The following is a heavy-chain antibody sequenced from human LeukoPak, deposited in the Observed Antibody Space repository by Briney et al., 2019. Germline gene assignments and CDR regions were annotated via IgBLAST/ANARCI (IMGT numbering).Heavy chain of an antibody. J-gene: IGHJ4*02. Sequence: SETLSLTCTVSGGSISSGDYYWGWIRQPPGKGPEWIGSIYYSGSTYYNPSLKSRVTISVDTSKNQFSLKLSSVTAADTAVYYCASGYYDFWSGFYWGQGTLVTVSS. D-gene: IGHD3-3*01. CDR1: GGSISSGDYY. V-gene: IGHV4-39*07. CDR3: ASGYYDFWSGFY. CDR2: IYYSGST.